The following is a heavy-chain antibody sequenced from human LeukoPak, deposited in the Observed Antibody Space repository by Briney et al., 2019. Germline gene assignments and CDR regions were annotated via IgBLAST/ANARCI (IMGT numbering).Heavy chain of an antibody. J-gene: IGHJ4*02. V-gene: IGHV3-7*01. CDR1: GFTFSRFW. CDR3: ASGSYRENFDY. Sequence: PGGSLRLSCAASGFTFSRFWMSWVRRAPQKGLEWVATMNQDGSERYYVVSVKGRCTISRDNAKNSLYLQISNLRVEDTAVYYCASGSYRENFDYWGQGILVTVSS. CDR2: MNQDGSER. D-gene: IGHD3-16*02.